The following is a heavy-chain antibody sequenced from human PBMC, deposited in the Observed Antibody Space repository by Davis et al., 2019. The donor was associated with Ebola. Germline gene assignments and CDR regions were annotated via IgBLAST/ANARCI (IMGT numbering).Heavy chain of an antibody. CDR3: ARRPDYNSNDF. D-gene: IGHD2/OR15-2a*01. CDR1: GFTVNTRY. J-gene: IGHJ4*02. V-gene: IGHV3-66*04. CDR2: IYNGGYI. Sequence: GGSLRLSCAGSGFTVNTRYMTWVRQAPGKGLEWVAVIYNGGYIHYADAVKGRFIVSRDNSMNTLFLQMTSLRGDDTAVYYCARRPDYNSNDFWGQGIVVTVSS.